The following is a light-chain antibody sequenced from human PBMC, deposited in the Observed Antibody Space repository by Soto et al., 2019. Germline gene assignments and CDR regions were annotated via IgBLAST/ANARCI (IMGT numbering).Light chain of an antibody. Sequence: QSVLTQPASLSGSSGQSIAISCTGTSSDVGAYNYVSWYQQHPGKAPKLMIYDVSNRPSGVSNRFSGSKSGNTASLAISGLQAEDEADYYCNSYTTSSTYVFGTGTKVTVL. J-gene: IGLJ1*01. V-gene: IGLV2-14*03. CDR2: DVS. CDR3: NSYTTSSTYV. CDR1: SSDVGAYNY.